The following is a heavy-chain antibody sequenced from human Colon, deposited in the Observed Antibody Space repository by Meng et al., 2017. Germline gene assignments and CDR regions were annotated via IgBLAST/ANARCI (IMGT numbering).Heavy chain of an antibody. D-gene: IGHD1-26*01. J-gene: IGHJ1*01. CDR2: NFASGRT. CDR1: GGSMNNYY. Sequence: AQPQESGPGLVKPSETLSLNCTVSGGSMNNYYWNWIRQSPGKGLEWLGYNFASGRTNYNPSFESRITMSVDTSKNQFSLKLTSVTAADTAVYSCARLQPPPRDGSYFGYFQHLGQGTLVTVSS. CDR3: ARLQPPPRDGSYFGYFQH. V-gene: IGHV4-59*01.